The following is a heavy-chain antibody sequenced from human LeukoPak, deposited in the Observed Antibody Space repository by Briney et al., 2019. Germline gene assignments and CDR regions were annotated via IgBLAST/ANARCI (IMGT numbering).Heavy chain of an antibody. Sequence: SQTLSLTCTVSGGPITSGTYYWGWIRQLAGKGLEWIGHMYTTGSTEYNPSLKSRVTISIDTSKNQFPLNLSSVTAADTAVYYCARNDSSGYFDYWGQGTLVTVSS. J-gene: IGHJ4*02. CDR3: ARNDSSGYFDY. V-gene: IGHV4-61*09. CDR2: MYTTGST. D-gene: IGHD3-22*01. CDR1: GGPITSGTYY.